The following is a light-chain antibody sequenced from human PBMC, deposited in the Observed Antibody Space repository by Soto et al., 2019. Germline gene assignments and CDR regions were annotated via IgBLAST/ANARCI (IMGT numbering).Light chain of an antibody. J-gene: IGKJ2*01. V-gene: IGKV1-16*02. Sequence: DIQMTQSPSSVSASVGDRVTIPCRASQDLSKSSAWCQQKPGKSPKCLIYAASSLQNGVPSKFSGGGFATTFARTISSLQPEEFASYYCHQYTSEPQTFGQGT. CDR3: HQYTSEPQT. CDR1: QDLSKS. CDR2: AAS.